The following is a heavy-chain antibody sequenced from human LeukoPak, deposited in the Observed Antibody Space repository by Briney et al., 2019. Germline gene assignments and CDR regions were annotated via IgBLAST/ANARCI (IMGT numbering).Heavy chain of an antibody. CDR3: ARAAMVLGG. CDR2: ISYDGSNK. CDR1: GFTFSSYA. V-gene: IGHV3-30-3*01. J-gene: IGHJ4*02. Sequence: GGSLRLSCAASGFTFSSYAMHWVRQAPGKGLEWVAVISYDGSNKYYADSVKGRFTISRDNSKNTLYLQMNSLRAEDTAVYYCARAAMVLGGWGQGTLVTVSS. D-gene: IGHD5-18*01.